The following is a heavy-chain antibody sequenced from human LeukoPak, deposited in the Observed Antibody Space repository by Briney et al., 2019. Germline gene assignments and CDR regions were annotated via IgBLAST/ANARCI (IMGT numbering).Heavy chain of an antibody. CDR3: ATITPTVTTVYFDY. CDR2: ISSSSSYI. J-gene: IGHJ4*02. Sequence: GGSLRLSCAASGFTFSSYSMNWVRQAPGKGLEWVSSISSSSSYIYYADSVKGRFTISRGNAKNSLYLQMNSLRAEDTAVYYCATITPTVTTVYFDYWGQGTLVTVSS. V-gene: IGHV3-21*01. D-gene: IGHD4-17*01. CDR1: GFTFSSYS.